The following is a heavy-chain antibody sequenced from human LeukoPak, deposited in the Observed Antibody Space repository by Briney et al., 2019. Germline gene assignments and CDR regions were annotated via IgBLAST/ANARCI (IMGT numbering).Heavy chain of an antibody. J-gene: IGHJ4*02. V-gene: IGHV4-59*12. CDR2: IHYSGST. CDR1: GGSISSYY. D-gene: IGHD3-10*01. Sequence: SETLSLTCTVSGGSISSYYWSWIRQPPGKGLEWIGYIHYSGSTHYNPSLKSRVTISVDTSKNQFSLKLSSVTAADTAVYYCARRGFDYWGQGTLVTVSS. CDR3: ARRGFDY.